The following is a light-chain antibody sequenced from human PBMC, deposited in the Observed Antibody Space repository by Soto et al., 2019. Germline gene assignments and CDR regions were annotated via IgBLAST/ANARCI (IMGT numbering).Light chain of an antibody. CDR1: PTDRNNY. V-gene: IGKV3-20*01. J-gene: IGKJ4*01. Sequence: VLPQSPGTLSLSPGARASLSCRASPTDRNNYLAWYQQKPGQAPTLLIYDASSRATGIPDRFSGGGSWTDFTLTIIRLEPEDFAVYYCQQFSSYPLTFGGGTKVDIK. CDR2: DAS. CDR3: QQFSSYPLT.